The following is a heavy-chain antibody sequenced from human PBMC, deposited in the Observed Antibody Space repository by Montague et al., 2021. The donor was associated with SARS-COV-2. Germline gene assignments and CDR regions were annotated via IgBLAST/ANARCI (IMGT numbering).Heavy chain of an antibody. J-gene: IGHJ4*02. D-gene: IGHD1-7*01. CDR1: GFSLSTSGMC. CDR3: ARETGTTMSLDH. CDR2: IDWDXDK. V-gene: IGHV2-70*11. Sequence: PALVKPTQTLTLTCTFSGFSLSTSGMCVSWIRQPPGKALEWLARIDWDXDKYYSTSLKTRLTISKDTSKNQVVLTMTNMDPVDTATYYCARETGTTMSLDHWGQGTLVTVSS.